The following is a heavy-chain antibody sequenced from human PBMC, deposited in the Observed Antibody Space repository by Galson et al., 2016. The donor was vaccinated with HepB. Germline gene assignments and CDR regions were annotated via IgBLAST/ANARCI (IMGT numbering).Heavy chain of an antibody. Sequence: SLRLSCAASGFTSNYYGMIWVRQAPGKGLEWVSFISSHNSNIYYADSVNGRFTISRDNAYNSLYLQMNSLRVEDTAVYYCVRGAGGYAPHFDYWGRGTLVTVSS. J-gene: IGHJ4*02. CDR2: ISSHNSNI. CDR1: GFTSNYYG. V-gene: IGHV3-21*01. CDR3: VRGAGGYAPHFDY. D-gene: IGHD5-12*01.